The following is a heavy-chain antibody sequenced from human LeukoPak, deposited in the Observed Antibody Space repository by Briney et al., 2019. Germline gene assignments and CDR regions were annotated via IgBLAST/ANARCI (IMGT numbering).Heavy chain of an antibody. D-gene: IGHD3-16*02. J-gene: IGHJ4*02. V-gene: IGHV4-59*08. CDR3: ARVVRDYVWGSDRFDY. Sequence: SETLSLTCTVSGGSISSYYWSWIRQPPGKGLEWIGYIYYSGSTNYNPSLKRRATISVHTSKNQFSLKLSSVTAADTAVYYGARVVRDYVWGSDRFDYWGQGTLVTVSS. CDR2: IYYSGST. CDR1: GGSISSYY.